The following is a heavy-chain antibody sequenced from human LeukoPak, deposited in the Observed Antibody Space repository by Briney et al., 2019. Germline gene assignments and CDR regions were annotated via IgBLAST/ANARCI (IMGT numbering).Heavy chain of an antibody. V-gene: IGHV1-2*02. J-gene: IGHJ4*02. CDR2: INPNSGGT. CDR1: GYTFTGYY. CDR3: ARVGGEDIVVVPDANFGY. D-gene: IGHD2-2*01. Sequence: ASVKVSCKASGYTFTGYYMHWVRQAPGQGLEWMGWINPNSGGTNYAQKFQGRVTMTRDTSTNTAYMDLSSLRSDDTAVYYCARVGGEDIVVVPDANFGYWGQGTLVTVSS.